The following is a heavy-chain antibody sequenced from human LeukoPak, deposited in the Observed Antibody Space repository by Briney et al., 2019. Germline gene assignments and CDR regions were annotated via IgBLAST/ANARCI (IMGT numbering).Heavy chain of an antibody. D-gene: IGHD3-10*01. CDR2: IYPGDSYT. J-gene: IGHJ3*02. CDR3: ARRSGSDALDI. V-gene: IGHV5-51*01. CDR1: GYSFTSYC. Sequence: GESLKISCKGSGYSFTSYCIAWVRQMPGKGLEWMGIIYPGDSYTTYSPSFQGQVTISADKSISTAYLQWRSLKASDTAMYYCARRSGSDALDIWGQGTMVTVSS.